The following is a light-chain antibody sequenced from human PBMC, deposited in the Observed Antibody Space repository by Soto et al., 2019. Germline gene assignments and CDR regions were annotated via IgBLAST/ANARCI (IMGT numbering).Light chain of an antibody. Sequence: EIVMTHSPATLSVSPCERATLSSRASQSVSSNLAWYQQKPGQAPRLLIYGASTRATGIPARFSGSGSGTDFTLTITRLEPEDFAMYYCHQRQSWPRTFGQGTKVDIK. V-gene: IGKV3-15*01. CDR2: GAS. J-gene: IGKJ1*01. CDR3: HQRQSWPRT. CDR1: QSVSSN.